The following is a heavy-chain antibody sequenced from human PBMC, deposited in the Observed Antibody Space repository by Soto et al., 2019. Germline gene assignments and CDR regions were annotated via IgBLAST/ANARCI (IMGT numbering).Heavy chain of an antibody. V-gene: IGHV3-33*01. CDR2: IWYDGSNK. CDR3: AINDFWSGSIGMDV. CDR1: GFTFSSYG. D-gene: IGHD3-3*01. J-gene: IGHJ6*02. Sequence: PGGSLRLSCAASGFTFSSYGMHWVRQAPGKGLEWVAVIWYDGSNKYYADSVKGRFTISRDNSKNTLYLQMNSLRAEDTAVYYCAINDFWSGSIGMDVWGQGTTVTVS.